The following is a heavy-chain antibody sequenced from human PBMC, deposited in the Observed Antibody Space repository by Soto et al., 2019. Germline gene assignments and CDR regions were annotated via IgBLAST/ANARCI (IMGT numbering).Heavy chain of an antibody. CDR1: GDSVSSKTAT. J-gene: IGHJ2*01. D-gene: IGHD6-19*01. V-gene: IGHV6-1*01. Sequence: QVQLQQSGPGLVKPSQTLSLICAISGDSVSSKTATWNWIRQSPSRGLEWLGRTYYRSKWYNDYAVSVESRVVITPDTSMHQLSLHLTSVTLYDAAVYFCAADGSGFHWYFDLWGRGTLVTVSS. CDR3: AADGSGFHWYFDL. CDR2: TYYRSKWYN.